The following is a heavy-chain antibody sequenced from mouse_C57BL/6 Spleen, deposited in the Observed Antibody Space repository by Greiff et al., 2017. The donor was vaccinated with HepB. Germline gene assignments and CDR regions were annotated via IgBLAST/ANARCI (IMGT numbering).Heavy chain of an antibody. D-gene: IGHD2-4*01. J-gene: IGHJ3*01. CDR1: GFSLTSYG. V-gene: IGHV2-5*01. CDR2: IWRGGST. CDR3: AKKDYYDYDDGFAY. Sequence: VKLQESGPGLVQPSQSLSITCTVSGFSLTSYGVHWVRQSPGKGLEWLGVIWRGGSTDYNAAFMSRLSITKDNSKSQVFFKMNSLQADDTAIYYCAKKDYYDYDDGFAYWGQGTLVTVSA.